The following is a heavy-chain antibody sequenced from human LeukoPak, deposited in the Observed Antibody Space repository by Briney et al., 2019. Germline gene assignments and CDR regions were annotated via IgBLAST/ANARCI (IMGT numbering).Heavy chain of an antibody. Sequence: ASVKVSCKASGGTFSSYAISWVRQAPGQGFEWMGWINPNTGDRNYAQKFQGRVTMTRDTTISTAYMELSRLTSDDTAVYYCASYPRYVSSPPFDYWGQGTLVTVSS. CDR2: INPNTGDR. CDR3: ASYPRYVSSPPFDY. CDR1: GGTFSSYA. V-gene: IGHV1-2*02. J-gene: IGHJ4*02. D-gene: IGHD2-15*01.